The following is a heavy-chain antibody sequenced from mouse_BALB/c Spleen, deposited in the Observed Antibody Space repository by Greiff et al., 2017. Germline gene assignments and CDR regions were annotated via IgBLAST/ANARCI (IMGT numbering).Heavy chain of an antibody. CDR2: ISSGSSTI. D-gene: IGHD1-1*01. V-gene: IGHV5-17*02. J-gene: IGHJ2*01. CDR1: GFTFSSFG. CDR3: ARKAYGSSYYFDY. Sequence: EVKLVESGGGLVQPGGSRKLSCAASGFTFSSFGMHWVRQAPEKGLEWVAYISSGSSTIYYADTVKGRFTISRDNPKNTLFLQMTSLRSEDTAMYYCARKAYGSSYYFDYWGQGTTLTVSS.